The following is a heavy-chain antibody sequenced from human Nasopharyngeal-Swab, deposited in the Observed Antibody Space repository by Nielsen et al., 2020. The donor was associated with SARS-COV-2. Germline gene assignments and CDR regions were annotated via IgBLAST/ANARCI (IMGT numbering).Heavy chain of an antibody. CDR1: GFTFSSYS. D-gene: IGHD3-3*01. V-gene: IGHV3-21*01. CDR3: ARDRITIFGVEKPFDY. CDR2: ISSSSSYI. J-gene: IGHJ4*02. Sequence: GGSLRLSCAASGFTFSSYSMNWVRQAPGKGLEWVSSISSSSSYIYYADSVKGRFTISRDNAKSSLYLQMNSLRAEDTAVYYCARDRITIFGVEKPFDYWGQGTLVTVSS.